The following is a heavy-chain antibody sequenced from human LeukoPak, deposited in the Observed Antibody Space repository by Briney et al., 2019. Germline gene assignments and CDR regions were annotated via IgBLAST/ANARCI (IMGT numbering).Heavy chain of an antibody. D-gene: IGHD3-3*01. V-gene: IGHV1-2*06. Sequence: ASVKVSCKASGYTFTGYYMHWVRQAPGQGLEWMGRINPNSGGTNYAQKFQGRVTMTRDTSISTAYMELSSLRSEDTAVYYCATVVTYYDFWSGYYDWGQGTLVTVSS. CDR1: GYTFTGYY. CDR3: ATVVTYYDFWSGYYD. J-gene: IGHJ4*02. CDR2: INPNSGGT.